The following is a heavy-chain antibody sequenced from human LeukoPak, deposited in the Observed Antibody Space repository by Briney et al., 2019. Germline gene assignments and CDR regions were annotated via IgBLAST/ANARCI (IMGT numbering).Heavy chain of an antibody. CDR3: ARGPPIPAASDPYFDY. CDR1: GGSISSSSYY. D-gene: IGHD6-13*01. Sequence: SETLSLTCTVSGGSISSSSYYWGWIRQPPGKGLEWIGSIYYSGSTYYNPSLKSRVTISVDTSKNQFSLKLSSVTAADTAVYYCARGPPIPAASDPYFDYWGQGTLVTVSS. V-gene: IGHV4-39*07. CDR2: IYYSGST. J-gene: IGHJ4*02.